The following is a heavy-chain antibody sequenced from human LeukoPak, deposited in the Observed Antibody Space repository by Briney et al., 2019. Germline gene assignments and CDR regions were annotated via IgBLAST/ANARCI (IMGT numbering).Heavy chain of an antibody. Sequence: PSGTLSLTCAVSGGSISSSNWWSWVRQPPGKGLEWIGEIYHSGSTNYNPSLKSRVTISVDKSKNQLSLKLSSVTAADTAVYYCARVKIYQQQLVLDYWGQGTLVTVSS. CDR2: IYHSGST. J-gene: IGHJ4*02. V-gene: IGHV4-4*02. CDR1: GGSISSSNW. CDR3: ARVKIYQQQLVLDY. D-gene: IGHD6-13*01.